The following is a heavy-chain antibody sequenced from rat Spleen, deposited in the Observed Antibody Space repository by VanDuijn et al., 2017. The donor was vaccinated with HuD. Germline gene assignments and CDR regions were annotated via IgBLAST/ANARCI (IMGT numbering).Heavy chain of an antibody. D-gene: IGHD4-6*01. CDR2: ITNGSGGT. CDR3: TRGTYFRH. CDR1: GFTFNYYW. Sequence: EVQLVESDGGLVQPGRSLKLSCITSGFTFNYYWMTWIRQAPGKGLEWVASITNGSGGTHYPDSVKGRFTISRDNAKSTLYLQMNDLRSEDTATYYCTRGTYFRHWGQGVMVTVSS. V-gene: IGHV5-31*01. J-gene: IGHJ2*01.